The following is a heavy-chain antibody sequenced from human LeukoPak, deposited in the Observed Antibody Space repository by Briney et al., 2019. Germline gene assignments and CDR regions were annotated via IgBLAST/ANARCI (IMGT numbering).Heavy chain of an antibody. CDR1: GFTFSSYS. CDR2: ISSSSSYI. CDR3: AKADEVDY. Sequence: GGSLRLSCAASGFTFSSYSMNWVRQAPGKGLEWVSSISSSSSYIHYADSVKGRFTISRDNAKDSLYLQMNSLRAEDTAVYYCAKADEVDYWGQGTLVTVSS. V-gene: IGHV3-21*01. J-gene: IGHJ4*02.